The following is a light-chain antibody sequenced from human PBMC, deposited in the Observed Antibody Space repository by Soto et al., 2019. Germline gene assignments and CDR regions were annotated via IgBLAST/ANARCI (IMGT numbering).Light chain of an antibody. CDR3: QHYDTSLWT. CDR1: QSISSNS. J-gene: IGKJ5*01. Sequence: EIVLTQSPATLSLSPGERATLSCRASQSISSNSLSWYQQRPGQPPRLLIYVASSRAPGIPDRFSGSWSGTDFTLTIIRLEPEYFAVYYCQHYDTSLWTFGQGTRLEIK. CDR2: VAS. V-gene: IGKV3-20*01.